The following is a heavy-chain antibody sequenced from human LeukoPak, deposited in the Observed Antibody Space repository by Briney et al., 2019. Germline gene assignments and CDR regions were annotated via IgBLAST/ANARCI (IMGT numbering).Heavy chain of an antibody. CDR1: GYTLTELS. Sequence: ALVKVSCKVSGYTLTELSMHWVRQAPGKGLEWMGGFDPEDGETIYAQKFQGRVTMTEDTSTDTAYMELSSLRSEDTAVYYCATEGSRGYCSGGSCYVRRAFDIWGQGTMVTVSS. CDR3: ATEGSRGYCSGGSCYVRRAFDI. D-gene: IGHD2-15*01. CDR2: FDPEDGET. J-gene: IGHJ3*02. V-gene: IGHV1-24*01.